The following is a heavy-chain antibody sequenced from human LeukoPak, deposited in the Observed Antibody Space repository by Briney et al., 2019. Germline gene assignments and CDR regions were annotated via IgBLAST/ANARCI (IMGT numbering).Heavy chain of an antibody. D-gene: IGHD3-22*01. Sequence: XAYNGNTNYAQKLQGRVTMTTDTSTSTAYMELRSLRSDDTAVYYCARNYDSSGYYSTVLYYFDYWGQGTLVTVSS. CDR3: ARNYDSSGYYSTVLYYFDY. J-gene: IGHJ4*02. V-gene: IGHV1-18*01. CDR2: XAYNGNT.